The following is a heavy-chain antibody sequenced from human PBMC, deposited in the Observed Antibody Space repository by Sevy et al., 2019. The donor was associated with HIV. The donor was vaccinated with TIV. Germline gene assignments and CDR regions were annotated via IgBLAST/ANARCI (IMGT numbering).Heavy chain of an antibody. CDR3: AKMQGGSYNYYGMDV. CDR1: GFIFSTYG. V-gene: IGHV3-30*18. J-gene: IGHJ6*02. D-gene: IGHD1-26*01. CDR2: ISFDGSDK. Sequence: GGSLRLSCAASGFIFSTYGIHWVRQAPGNGLEWVAVISFDGSDKYYADSVRGRFTISRDNSKNTLYLQMNSLRVEDTAIYYCAKMQGGSYNYYGMDVLGQGTPVTVSS.